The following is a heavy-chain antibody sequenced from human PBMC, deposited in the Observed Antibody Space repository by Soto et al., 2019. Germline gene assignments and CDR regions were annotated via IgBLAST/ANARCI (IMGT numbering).Heavy chain of an antibody. CDR3: ARLSVGSSEQDY. V-gene: IGHV3-21*01. CDR1: GFTFSSYS. J-gene: IGHJ4*02. CDR2: ISSSSSYI. D-gene: IGHD6-13*01. Sequence: PGGSLRLSCAASGFTFSSYSMNWVRQAPGKGLEWVSSISSSSSYIYYADSVKGRFTISRDNAKNSLYLQMNSLRAEDTAVYYCARLSVGSSEQDYWGQGTLVTVSS.